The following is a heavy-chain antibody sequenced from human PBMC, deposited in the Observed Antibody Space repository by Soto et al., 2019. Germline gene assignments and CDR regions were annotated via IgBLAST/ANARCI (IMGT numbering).Heavy chain of an antibody. CDR2: ISYDGSNK. CDR1: GFPFISYA. Sequence: GGSLRLSCAASGFPFISYAMHWVRQAPGKGLEWVAVISYDGSNKYYADSVKGRFTISRDNSKNTLYLQMNSLRAEDTAVYYCARVIITGTSNYFDYWGQGTLVTVSS. D-gene: IGHD1-7*01. V-gene: IGHV3-30-3*01. J-gene: IGHJ4*02. CDR3: ARVIITGTSNYFDY.